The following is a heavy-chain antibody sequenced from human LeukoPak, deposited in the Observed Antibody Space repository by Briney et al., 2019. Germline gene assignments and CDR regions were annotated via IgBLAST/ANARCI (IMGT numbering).Heavy chain of an antibody. CDR1: GFTFSNAW. CDR3: AREGFGELPPYYYYYYMDV. D-gene: IGHD3-10*01. Sequence: GGSLRLSCAASGFTFSNAWMSWVRQAPGKGLEWVSSISSSSSYIYYADSVKGRFTISRDNAKNSLYLQMNSLRAEDTAVYYCAREGFGELPPYYYYYYMDVWGKGTTVTISS. J-gene: IGHJ6*03. CDR2: ISSSSSYI. V-gene: IGHV3-21*01.